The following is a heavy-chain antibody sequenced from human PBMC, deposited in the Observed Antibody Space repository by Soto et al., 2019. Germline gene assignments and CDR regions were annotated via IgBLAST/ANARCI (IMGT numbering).Heavy chain of an antibody. J-gene: IGHJ4*02. CDR2: IYPGDSDT. CDR3: ARPNCGGDCYSPYYFDY. Sequence: GESLKISCKGSGYSFTSYWIGWVRQMPGRGLEWMGIIYPGDSDTRYSPSFQGQVTISADKSISTAYLQWSSLKASDTAMYYCARPNCGGDCYSPYYFDYWGQGTLVTVSS. D-gene: IGHD2-21*02. CDR1: GYSFTSYW. V-gene: IGHV5-51*01.